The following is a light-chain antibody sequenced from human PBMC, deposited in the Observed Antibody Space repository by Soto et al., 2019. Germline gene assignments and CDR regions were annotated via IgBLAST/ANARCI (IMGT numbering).Light chain of an antibody. V-gene: IGLV2-11*01. CDR1: SSDVGGYNY. Sequence: QSVLTQPRSVSGSPGQSVTISCTGTSSDVGGYNYVSWYQQHPGKAPKLMIYDVSKRRSGVPDRFSGSKSGNTASLTISGLQAEDEDDYYCCSYAGSYPVVFGGGTTLTVL. CDR2: DVS. CDR3: CSYAGSYPVV. J-gene: IGLJ2*01.